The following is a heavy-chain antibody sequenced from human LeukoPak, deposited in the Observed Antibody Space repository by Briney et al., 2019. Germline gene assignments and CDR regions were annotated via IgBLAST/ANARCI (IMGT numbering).Heavy chain of an antibody. Sequence: SETLSLICTVSGGSISSYYWNWIRRPPGKGLEWIGYIYYSGSTNYNPSLKSRVTISLDTSKNQFSLKLSSVTAADTAVYYCARGSRITDWGQGTLVTVSS. V-gene: IGHV4-59*01. J-gene: IGHJ4*02. CDR3: ARGSRITD. CDR2: IYYSGST. D-gene: IGHD3-10*01. CDR1: GGSISSYY.